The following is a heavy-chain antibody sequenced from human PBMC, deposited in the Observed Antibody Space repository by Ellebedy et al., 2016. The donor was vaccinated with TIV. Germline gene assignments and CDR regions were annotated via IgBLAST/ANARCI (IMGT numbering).Heavy chain of an antibody. CDR1: GFMYSVYW. Sequence: GESLKISCAASGFMYSVYWMSWVRQASGKGLEWVASIKQDGSEKSYVDSVKGRFTISRDNPKNSLILQMNSLRPEDTAVYHCVRLKVLAGYRLDSWGQGTLVTVSS. CDR2: IKQDGSEK. D-gene: IGHD3-9*01. V-gene: IGHV3-7*03. J-gene: IGHJ4*02. CDR3: VRLKVLAGYRLDS.